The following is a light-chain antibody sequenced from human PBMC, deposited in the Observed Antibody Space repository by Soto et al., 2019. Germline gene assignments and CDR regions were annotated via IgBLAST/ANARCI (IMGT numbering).Light chain of an antibody. J-gene: IGKJ5*01. CDR1: QSISSW. V-gene: IGKV1-5*01. Sequence: QITQSPSTLSASVGDRVTITCRASQSISSWLAWYQQKPGKAPKRLIYAASSLQSGVPSRFSGSGSGTDFTFTISSLQPEDIATYYCQQYSHLITFGQGTRLEIK. CDR3: QQYSHLIT. CDR2: AAS.